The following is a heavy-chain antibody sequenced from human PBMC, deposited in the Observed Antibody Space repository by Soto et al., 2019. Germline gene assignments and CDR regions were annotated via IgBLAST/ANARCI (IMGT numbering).Heavy chain of an antibody. CDR1: GGSISSSSYY. Sequence: QLQLQESGPGLVKPSETLSLTCTVSGGSISSSSYYWGWIRQPPGKGLEWIGSIYYSGSTYYNPSLKSRVTISVDTSKNQFSLKLSSVTAADTAVYYCARHWSGWYLFDYWGQGTLVTVSS. J-gene: IGHJ4*02. D-gene: IGHD6-19*01. CDR3: ARHWSGWYLFDY. CDR2: IYYSGST. V-gene: IGHV4-39*01.